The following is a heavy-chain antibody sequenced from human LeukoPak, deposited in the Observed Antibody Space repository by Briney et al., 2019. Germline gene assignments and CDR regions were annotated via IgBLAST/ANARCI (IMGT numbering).Heavy chain of an antibody. J-gene: IGHJ4*02. V-gene: IGHV3-7*01. CDR2: IKQDGSEK. CDR1: GFTFSSYW. CDR3: ARELYYYDSSGYFDY. D-gene: IGHD3-22*01. Sequence: GGSLRLSCAASGFTFSSYWMSWVRQAPGKGLEWVANIKQDGSEKYYVDSVKGRFTISRDNAKNSLYLQMNSLRAEDTAVYYCARELYYYDSSGYFDYWGQGTLVTVSS.